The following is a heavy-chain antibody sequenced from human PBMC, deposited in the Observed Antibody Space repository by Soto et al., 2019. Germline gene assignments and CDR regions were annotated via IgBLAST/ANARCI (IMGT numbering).Heavy chain of an antibody. CDR3: ASVVRVTSIFGVVDLEYFQH. Sequence: QVQLQESGPGLVKPSGTLSLTCAVSGGSISSSNWWSWVRQPPGKGLEWIGEIYHSGSTNYNPSLKSRVTISVDKSKNQFSLKLSSVTAADTAVYYCASVVRVTSIFGVVDLEYFQHWGQGTLVTVSS. J-gene: IGHJ1*01. CDR2: IYHSGST. D-gene: IGHD3-3*01. CDR1: GGSISSSNW. V-gene: IGHV4-4*02.